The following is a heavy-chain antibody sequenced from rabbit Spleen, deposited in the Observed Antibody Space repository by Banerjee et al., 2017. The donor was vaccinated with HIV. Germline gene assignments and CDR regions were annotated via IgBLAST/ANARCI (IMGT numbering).Heavy chain of an antibody. J-gene: IGHJ2*01. Sequence: QSLEESGGDLVKPGASLTLTCTASGFDLSSSYYMCWVRQAPGKGLEWIACIYITAGSTYYASWAKGRFTISKTSSTTVTLQMTSLTAADTATYFCARNYVNVFDPWGPGTLVTVS. V-gene: IGHV1S40*01. CDR1: GFDLSSSYY. CDR2: IYITAGST. CDR3: ARNYVNVFDP. D-gene: IGHD1-1*01.